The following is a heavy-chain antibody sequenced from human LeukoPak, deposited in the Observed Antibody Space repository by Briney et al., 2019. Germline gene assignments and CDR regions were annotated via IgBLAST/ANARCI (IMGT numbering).Heavy chain of an antibody. Sequence: GESLRLSCLVSGLTFSSTWMSWVRQAPGKGLEWIGRIKSKTDGETTDYAAPLKGRFTLSRDDSKNTLYLQINSLKTEDTAVYYCATDFYDSTWGQGTLVTVSS. CDR3: ATDFYDST. D-gene: IGHD3-22*01. CDR2: IKSKTDGETT. V-gene: IGHV3-15*01. CDR1: GLTFSSTW. J-gene: IGHJ5*02.